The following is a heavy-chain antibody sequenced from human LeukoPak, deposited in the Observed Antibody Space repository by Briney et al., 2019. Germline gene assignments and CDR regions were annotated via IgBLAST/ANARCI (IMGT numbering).Heavy chain of an antibody. CDR1: GYTFTGYY. CDR2: INPNSGGT. CDR3: ARVYCSSTSCWFDP. V-gene: IGHV1-2*02. D-gene: IGHD2-2*01. Sequence: GPSVKVSCKASGYTFTGYYMHWVRQAPGQGLEWMGWINPNSGGTNYAQKFQGRVTMTRDTSISTAYMELSRLRSDDTAVYYCARVYCSSTSCWFDPWGQGTLVTVSS. J-gene: IGHJ5*02.